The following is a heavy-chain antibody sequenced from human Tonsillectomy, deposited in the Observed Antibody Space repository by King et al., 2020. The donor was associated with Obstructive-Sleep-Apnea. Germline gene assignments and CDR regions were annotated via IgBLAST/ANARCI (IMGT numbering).Heavy chain of an antibody. CDR1: GFTFSSYW. J-gene: IGHJ3*01. V-gene: IGHV3-7*01. Sequence: VQLVESGGDLVQPGGSLRLSCAASGFTFSSYWMSWVRPAPGKGLEWVANIKQDGSVTYFVDSVKGRFTISRDNTKNSLYLQMNTLRAEYTAVYYWDRHENVEKATMHPYALWRQRTMLTVSS. D-gene: IGHD5-24*01. CDR3: DRHENVEKATMHPYAL. CDR2: IKQDGSVT.